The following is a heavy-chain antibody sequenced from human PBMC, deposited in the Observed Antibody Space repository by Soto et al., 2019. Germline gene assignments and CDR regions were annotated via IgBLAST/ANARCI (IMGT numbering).Heavy chain of an antibody. D-gene: IGHD5-12*01. Sequence: QVQLQESGPGLVKPSQTLSLTCTVSGGSISSGGYYWSWIRQHPGKGPEWIGYIYYSGRTYYNPSLKSRVTISVDTSKNPFSLKLSSVTAADTAVYYCARGRGYSGYDWDYWGQGTLVTVSS. CDR3: ARGRGYSGYDWDY. V-gene: IGHV4-31*03. CDR1: GGSISSGGYY. CDR2: IYYSGRT. J-gene: IGHJ4*02.